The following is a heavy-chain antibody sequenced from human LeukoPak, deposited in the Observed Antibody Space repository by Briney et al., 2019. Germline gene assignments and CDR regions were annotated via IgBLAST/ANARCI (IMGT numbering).Heavy chain of an antibody. CDR2: ISSSGSTI. V-gene: IGHV3-11*01. J-gene: IGHJ4*02. D-gene: IGHD6-13*01. CDR1: GFTSSDYY. CDR3: ARYLGGKPAAGTSAPDY. Sequence: GRSLRLSCAASGFTSSDYYMSWIRQPPGRGLEWVSYISSSGSTIYYADSVKGRFTIHRNHAKNSPYRQITSLRAEDTAVYYCARYLGGKPAAGTSAPDYWGQGTLVSVSS.